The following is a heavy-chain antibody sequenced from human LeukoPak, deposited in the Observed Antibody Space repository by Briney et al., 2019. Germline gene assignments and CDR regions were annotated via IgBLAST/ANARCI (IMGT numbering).Heavy chain of an antibody. D-gene: IGHD3-10*01. Sequence: GGSLRLSCAASGFTVSSNYMGWVRQAPGKGLEWVSVIYSGGSTYYADSVKGRFTISRDNSKNTLYLQMNSLRAEDTAVYYCAREGDGSGSYHWGQGTLVTVSS. CDR3: AREGDGSGSYH. J-gene: IGHJ4*02. CDR1: GFTVSSNY. V-gene: IGHV3-53*01. CDR2: IYSGGST.